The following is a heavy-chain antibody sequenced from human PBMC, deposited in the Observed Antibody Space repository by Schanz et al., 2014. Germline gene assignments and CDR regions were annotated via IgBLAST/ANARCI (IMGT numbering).Heavy chain of an antibody. D-gene: IGHD3-10*01. CDR1: GFTFSSYG. CDR2: IWYDENNK. CDR3: ARANYRRKINFDY. Sequence: QVQLVESGGGVVQFGRSLRLSCVASGFTFSSYGMHWVRQAPGKGLEWVAVIWYDENNKYYADSVKGRFTMSRDNSKNRLYLQMNSLRAEDAAVYYCARANYRRKINFDYWGRGTLVTDSS. V-gene: IGHV3-33*01. J-gene: IGHJ4*02.